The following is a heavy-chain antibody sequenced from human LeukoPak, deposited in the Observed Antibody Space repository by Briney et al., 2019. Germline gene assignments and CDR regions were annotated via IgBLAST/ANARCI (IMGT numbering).Heavy chain of an antibody. V-gene: IGHV4-38-2*02. CDR2: IYHSGST. J-gene: IGHJ4*02. D-gene: IGHD3-10*01. Sequence: SETLSLTCAVSGYSISSGYYWGWIRQPPGQGLEWIGSIYHSGSTYYNPSLKSRVTISVDTSKNQFSLKLSSVTAADTAVYYCARDPKSWFGELFPTVWGQGTLVTVSS. CDR3: ARDPKSWFGELFPTV. CDR1: GYSISSGYY.